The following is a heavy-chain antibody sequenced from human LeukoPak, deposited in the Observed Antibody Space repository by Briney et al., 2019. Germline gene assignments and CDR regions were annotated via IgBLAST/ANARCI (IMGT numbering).Heavy chain of an antibody. Sequence: GSLRLSCAASGFTISGNYMIWVRQAPGQGLEFVSVIYTDDNTLYADSVKGRFTISRDRSKNTLYLQMNNVIVEDTAVYYCARYDGTLLRHYWGQGTFVTVST. J-gene: IGHJ4*02. D-gene: IGHD3-22*01. CDR2: IYTDDNT. V-gene: IGHV3-53*01. CDR1: GFTISGNY. CDR3: ARYDGTLLRHY.